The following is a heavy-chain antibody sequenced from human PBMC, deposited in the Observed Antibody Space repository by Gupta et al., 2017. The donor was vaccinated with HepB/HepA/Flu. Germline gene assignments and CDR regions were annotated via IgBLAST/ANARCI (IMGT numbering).Heavy chain of an antibody. V-gene: IGHV1-8*02. J-gene: IGHJ2*01. CDR2: MKPKSGNT. CDR3: ERANDWPRGYFEF. CDR1: GYNFTDYD. D-gene: IGHD2-21*01. Sequence: QVQLLQSGAEVQKPGASVKVSCKPSGYNFTDYDMTWVRQAPGQGLEWMGWMKPKSGNTGYARKLQGRVTMTRDTSINTEYMELRTLNFDDTDLYYCERANDWPRGYFEFWGRGTVVTVSS.